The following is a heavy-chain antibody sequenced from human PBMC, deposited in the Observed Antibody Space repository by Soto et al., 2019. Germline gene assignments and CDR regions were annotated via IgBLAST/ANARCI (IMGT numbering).Heavy chain of an antibody. J-gene: IGHJ6*02. D-gene: IGHD6-19*01. CDR3: ARHVYSSGWYSRYYYYGMDV. V-gene: IGHV4-39*01. Sequence: SETLSLTCTVSGGSISSSSYYWGWIRQPPGKGLEWIGSIYYSGSTYYNPSLKSRVTISVDTSKNQFSLKLSSVTAADTAVYYCARHVYSSGWYSRYYYYGMDVWGQGTTVTVSS. CDR1: GGSISSSSYY. CDR2: IYYSGST.